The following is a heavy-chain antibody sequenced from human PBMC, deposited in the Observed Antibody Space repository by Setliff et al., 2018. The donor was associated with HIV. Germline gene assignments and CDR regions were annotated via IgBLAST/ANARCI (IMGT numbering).Heavy chain of an antibody. CDR1: GGSMSRVY. Sequence: PSETLSLTCSVSGGSMSRVYWTWIRQPPGKGLEWIGYIYYSGSTDYNPSLKSRVTISVDTSKNQFSLKLSSVTAADTAVYYCARGDGTKYYYYYYMDVWGKGTTVTVSS. J-gene: IGHJ6*03. CDR2: IYYSGST. D-gene: IGHD1-7*01. CDR3: ARGDGTKYYYYYYMDV. V-gene: IGHV4-59*01.